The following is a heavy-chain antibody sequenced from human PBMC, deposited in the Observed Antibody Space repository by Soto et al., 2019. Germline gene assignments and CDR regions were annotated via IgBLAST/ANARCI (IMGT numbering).Heavy chain of an antibody. J-gene: IGHJ3*02. CDR1: GGSISSGDYY. CDR2: IYYSGST. CDR3: ARENVLRLLEEYAFDI. D-gene: IGHD3-3*01. Sequence: PSETLSLTCTVSGGSISSGDYYWSWIRQPPGKGLEWIGYIYYSGSTYYNPSLKSRVTISVDTSKNQFSLKLSSVTAADTAVYYCARENVLRLLEEYAFDIWGQGTMVTVSS. V-gene: IGHV4-30-4*01.